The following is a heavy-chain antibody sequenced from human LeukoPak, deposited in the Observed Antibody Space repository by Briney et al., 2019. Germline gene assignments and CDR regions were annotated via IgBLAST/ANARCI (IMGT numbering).Heavy chain of an antibody. D-gene: IGHD6-13*01. J-gene: IGHJ4*02. CDR2: IIPILGIA. CDR1: GGTFSSYG. Sequence: SVKVSCKASGGTFSSYGISWVRQAPGQGLEWIGRIIPILGIANYAQKFQGRVTITADKSASTAYMELSSLRSKDTAVYYCAQAAADSDFDYWGQGTLVTVSS. CDR3: AQAAADSDFDY. V-gene: IGHV1-69*04.